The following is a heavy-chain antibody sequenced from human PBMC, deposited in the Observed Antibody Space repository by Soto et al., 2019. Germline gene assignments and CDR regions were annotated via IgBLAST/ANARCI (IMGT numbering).Heavy chain of an antibody. CDR1: GFTFSSYW. D-gene: IGHD5-12*01. Sequence: PGGSLRLSCAASGFTFSSYWMCWVRQAPGKGLEWVANIKQDGSEKYYVDSVKGRFTISRDNAKNSLYLQMNSLRAEDTAVYYCARDPGRRGGYDSPQNYYYYYTDVWDKGTTVTV. J-gene: IGHJ6*03. CDR2: IKQDGSEK. V-gene: IGHV3-7*01. CDR3: ARDPGRRGGYDSPQNYYYYYTDV.